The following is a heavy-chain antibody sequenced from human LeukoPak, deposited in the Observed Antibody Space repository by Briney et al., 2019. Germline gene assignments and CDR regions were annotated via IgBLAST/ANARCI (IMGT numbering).Heavy chain of an antibody. Sequence: PGGSLRLSCAASGFTFRSYSMNWVRQAPGKGLEWVSSISSSSSYIYYADSVKGRFTISRDNAKNSLYLQMNSLRAEDTAVYYCARDLGSSGYYYAFDYWGQGTLVTVSS. CDR3: ARDLGSSGYYYAFDY. V-gene: IGHV3-21*01. CDR1: GFTFRSYS. D-gene: IGHD3-22*01. J-gene: IGHJ4*02. CDR2: ISSSSSYI.